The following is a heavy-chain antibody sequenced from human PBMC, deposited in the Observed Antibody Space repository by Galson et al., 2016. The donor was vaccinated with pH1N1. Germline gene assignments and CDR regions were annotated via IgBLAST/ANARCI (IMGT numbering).Heavy chain of an antibody. D-gene: IGHD2-21*01. V-gene: IGHV4-38-2*01. CDR2: KFQSGNT. CDR1: GDSISSGYY. Sequence: SETLSLTCAVFGDSISSGYYWGWIRQPPGKGLEWIGSKFQSGNTQYNPSLKSRVTMSTDRSKNQFSLKLRSVTAADTAVYYCAGSPLAYCGGFCHQDAFDIWGQGTLVTVSS. CDR3: AGSPLAYCGGFCHQDAFDI. J-gene: IGHJ3*02.